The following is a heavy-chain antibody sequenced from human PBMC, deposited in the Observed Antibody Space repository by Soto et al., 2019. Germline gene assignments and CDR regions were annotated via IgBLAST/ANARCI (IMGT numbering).Heavy chain of an antibody. J-gene: IGHJ4*02. V-gene: IGHV1-18*01. CDR1: GYTFTSYG. CDR3: ARAPELDDYGDYDLDY. CDR2: ISAYNGNT. Sequence: ASVKVSCKASGYTFTSYGISWVRQAPGQGLEWMGWISAYNGNTNYAQKLQGRVTMTTDTSTSTAYMELRSLRSDDTAVYYCARAPELDDYGDYDLDYWGQGTLVTVSS. D-gene: IGHD4-17*01.